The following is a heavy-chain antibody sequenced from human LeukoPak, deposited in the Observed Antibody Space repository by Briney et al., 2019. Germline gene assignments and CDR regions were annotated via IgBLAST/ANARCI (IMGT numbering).Heavy chain of an antibody. CDR1: GGSFSGFY. D-gene: IGHD4-17*01. J-gene: IGHJ4*02. V-gene: IGHV4-34*01. Sequence: SETLSLTCAVYGGSFSGFYWSWIRQSPGKGLDWTWEINNSGSTNYNPSLKSRGTISVDTSKSEFSLKLSSVTAADTAVYYCARSPLPYGDYHDYWGQGTLVTVSS. CDR2: INNSGST. CDR3: ARSPLPYGDYHDY.